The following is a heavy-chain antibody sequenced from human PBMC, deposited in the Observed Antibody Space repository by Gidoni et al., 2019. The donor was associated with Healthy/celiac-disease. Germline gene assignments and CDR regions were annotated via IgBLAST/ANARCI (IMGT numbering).Heavy chain of an antibody. CDR1: GGTFSSYA. D-gene: IGHD3-22*01. V-gene: IGHV1-69*06. CDR2: IIPIFGTA. J-gene: IGHJ4*02. CDR3: ASGYYDSSGYPKTYFDY. Sequence: QVQLVQSGAEVKKPGSSVKVSCKASGGTFSSYAISWVRQAPGQGLEWMGGIIPIFGTANYAQKFQGRVTMTADKSTSTAYMELSSLRSEDTAVYYCASGYYDSSGYPKTYFDYWGQGTLVTVSS.